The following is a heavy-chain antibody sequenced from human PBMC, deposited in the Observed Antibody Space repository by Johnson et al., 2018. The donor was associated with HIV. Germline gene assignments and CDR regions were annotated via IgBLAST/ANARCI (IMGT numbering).Heavy chain of an antibody. Sequence: VQLVESGGGLVQPGGSLRLSCAASGFTFSTYAMSWVRQAPGKGLEWVADITQDGGVIYYVDSVKGRFTISSDNAKNSLYLQMNSLNTEDTAVYYWAKGGDRGAFDIWGQGTMVTVSS. V-gene: IGHV3-7*05. CDR1: GFTFSTYA. CDR3: AKGGDRGAFDI. CDR2: ITQDGGVI. J-gene: IGHJ3*02. D-gene: IGHD7-27*01.